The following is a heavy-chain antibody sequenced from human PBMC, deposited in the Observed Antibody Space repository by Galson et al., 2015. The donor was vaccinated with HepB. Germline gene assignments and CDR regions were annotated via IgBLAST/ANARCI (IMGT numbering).Heavy chain of an antibody. D-gene: IGHD6-13*01. CDR3: ASLTSIAAAGRSAFDI. CDR1: GYSFTSYW. Sequence: ISCKGSGYSFTSYWIGWVRQMPGKGLEWMGRIDPSDSYTNYSPSFQGHVTISADKSISTAYLQWSSLKASDTAMYYCASLTSIAAAGRSAFDIWGQGTMVTVSS. J-gene: IGHJ3*02. CDR2: IDPSDSYT. V-gene: IGHV5-10-1*01.